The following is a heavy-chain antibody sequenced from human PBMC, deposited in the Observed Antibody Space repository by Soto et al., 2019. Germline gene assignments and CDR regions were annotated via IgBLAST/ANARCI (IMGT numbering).Heavy chain of an antibody. CDR2: FSHQGFN. Sequence: SETLSLTCTVSGASVSSWSFQWSWIQQAPGRGLEWIGYFSHQGFNNYNPSLKSRITISVDTSKNQFSLKLSSVTAADTAVYYCARDFWGSLDYWGQGTLVTVPQ. J-gene: IGHJ4*02. D-gene: IGHD7-27*01. CDR3: ARDFWGSLDY. V-gene: IGHV4-61*01. CDR1: GASVSSWSFQ.